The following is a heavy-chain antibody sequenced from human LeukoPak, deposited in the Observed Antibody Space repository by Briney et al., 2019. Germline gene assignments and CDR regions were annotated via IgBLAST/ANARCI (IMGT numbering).Heavy chain of an antibody. J-gene: IGHJ4*02. CDR3: ARGEYYYDSSGYRLDY. CDR1: GFTFSSYE. CDR2: ISSSGSTI. V-gene: IGHV3-48*03. D-gene: IGHD3-22*01. Sequence: GGSLRLSCAASGFTFSSYEMNWVRQAPGKGLEWVSYISSSGSTIYYADSVKGRFTISRDNAKNSLYLQMNSLRAEDTAVYYCARGEYYYDSSGYRLDYWGQGTLVTVSS.